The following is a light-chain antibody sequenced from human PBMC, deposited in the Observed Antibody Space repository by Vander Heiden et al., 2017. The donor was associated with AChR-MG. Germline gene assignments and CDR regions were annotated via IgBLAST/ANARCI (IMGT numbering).Light chain of an antibody. Sequence: DIQMTQSPSSLSASVGDRVTITCQASQDITYYLNWYQQKPGKAPKLLVYDASCLETGVPSRFSGSGSGTDFTFTISSLQPEDIGTYYCQQDDNLSITFGQGTRLEIK. CDR1: QDITYY. V-gene: IGKV1-33*01. CDR3: QQDDNLSIT. CDR2: DAS. J-gene: IGKJ5*01.